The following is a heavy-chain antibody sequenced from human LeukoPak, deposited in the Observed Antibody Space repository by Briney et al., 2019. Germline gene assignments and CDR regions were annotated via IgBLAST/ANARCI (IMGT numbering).Heavy chain of an antibody. D-gene: IGHD6-13*01. V-gene: IGHV3-7*01. CDR2: IKQDGREK. CDR3: AREVLKLAGSWYSDPGCGAFDI. CDR1: GFTFSRYW. Sequence: PGGSLSLSCAVSGFTFSRYWTSWVRPAPGEGRGWVANIKQDGREKYYVGSVKGRFTISRDNAKNSLYRRMNSLRAEDMAAYSCAREVLKLAGSWYSDPGCGAFDIWGQGTMVTVSS. J-gene: IGHJ3*02.